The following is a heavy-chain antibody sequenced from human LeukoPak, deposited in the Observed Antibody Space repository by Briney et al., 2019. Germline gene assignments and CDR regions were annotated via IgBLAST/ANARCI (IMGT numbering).Heavy chain of an antibody. CDR2: ISSSSSYI. D-gene: IGHD3-22*01. J-gene: IGHJ3*02. Sequence: GGSLRLSCAASRFTFSSYSMNWVRQAPGKGLEWVSSISSSSSYIYYAVSVKGRFTISRDNAKNSLYLQMNSLRAEDTAVYYCARDAHYYDSSGYIAFDIWGQGTMVTVSS. CDR3: ARDAHYYDSSGYIAFDI. V-gene: IGHV3-21*01. CDR1: RFTFSSYS.